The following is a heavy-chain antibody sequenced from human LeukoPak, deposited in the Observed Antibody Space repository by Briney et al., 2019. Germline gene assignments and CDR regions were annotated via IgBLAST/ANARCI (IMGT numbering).Heavy chain of an antibody. Sequence: PGGSLRLSCAASGFTFSSYAMSWVRQAPGKGLEWVSAISGNGGSTYYADSVKGRFTISRDNSKNTLYLQMNSLRAEDTAVYYCAKPPRRGGGEPFDYWGQGTLVTVSS. CDR1: GFTFSSYA. CDR2: ISGNGGST. J-gene: IGHJ4*02. CDR3: AKPPRRGGGEPFDY. D-gene: IGHD2-21*01. V-gene: IGHV3-23*01.